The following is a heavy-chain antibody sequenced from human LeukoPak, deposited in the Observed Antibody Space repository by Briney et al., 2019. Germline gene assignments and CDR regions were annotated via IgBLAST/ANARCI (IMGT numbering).Heavy chain of an antibody. J-gene: IGHJ4*02. CDR3: ASAPWTGGDY. D-gene: IGHD1-1*01. Sequence: SETLSLTCAVYGGSFSGYYWSWIRQPPGKGLEWIGEINHSGSTNYNPSLKSRVTISVDTSKNQFSLKRSSVTAADTAVYYCASAPWTGGDYWGQGTLVTVSS. V-gene: IGHV4-34*01. CDR2: INHSGST. CDR1: GGSFSGYY.